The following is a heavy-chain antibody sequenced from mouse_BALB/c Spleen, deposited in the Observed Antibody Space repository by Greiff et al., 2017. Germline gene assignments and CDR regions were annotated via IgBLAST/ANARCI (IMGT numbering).Heavy chain of an antibody. CDR2: ISSGGGST. V-gene: IGHV5-12-1*01. Sequence: EVQLVESGGGLVKPGGSLKLSCAASGFAFSSYGMSWVRQTPEKRLEWVANISSGGGSTYYPDTVKGRFTISRDNAKNTLYLQMSSLKSEDTDMYDCARAYYGIYPWFAYWGQGTLVTVSA. D-gene: IGHD2-1*01. CDR3: ARAYYGIYPWFAY. CDR1: GFAFSSYG. J-gene: IGHJ3*01.